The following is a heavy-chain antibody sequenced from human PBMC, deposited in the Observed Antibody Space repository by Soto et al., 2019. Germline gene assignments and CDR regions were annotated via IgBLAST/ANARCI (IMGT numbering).Heavy chain of an antibody. V-gene: IGHV3-48*03. Sequence: GGSLRLSCAASGFTFSSYEMNWVRQAPGKGLEWVSYISSSGSTIYYADSVKGRLTISRDNAKNSLYLQMNSLRAEDTAVYYCARGQQLEAPPWNYGMDVWGQGTTVTVSS. CDR2: ISSSGSTI. J-gene: IGHJ6*02. D-gene: IGHD6-13*01. CDR3: ARGQQLEAPPWNYGMDV. CDR1: GFTFSSYE.